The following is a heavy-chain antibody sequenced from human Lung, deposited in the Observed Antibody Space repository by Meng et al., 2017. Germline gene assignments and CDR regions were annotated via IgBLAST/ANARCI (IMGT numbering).Heavy chain of an antibody. CDR2: TYYRFKWYS. V-gene: IGHV6-1*01. CDR3: TGVGHKNWFDS. CDR1: GDIVSSNRAA. J-gene: IGHJ5*01. Sequence: QVPLPQSGPGLVKPSQILSLTCAISGDIVSSNRAAWTWIRQSPSRGLEWLGRTYYRFKWYSDYATSVRSRITINADTSKNQFSLQLNSLTPEDTAVYYCTGVGHKNWFDSWGQGTLVTVSS. D-gene: IGHD2-21*01.